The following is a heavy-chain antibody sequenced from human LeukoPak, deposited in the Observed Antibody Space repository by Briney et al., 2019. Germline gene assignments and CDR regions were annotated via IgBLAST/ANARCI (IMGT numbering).Heavy chain of an antibody. D-gene: IGHD3-10*01. CDR2: IRYDGTNK. CDR1: GFTFSSYG. J-gene: IGHJ4*02. CDR3: AKDYYGSGTLFDY. Sequence: GGSLRLSCAASGFTFSSYGMHWVRQAPGKGLEWVAFIRYDGTNKYCADSVKGRFTISRDNSKDTLYLQMNSLRAEDTAVYYCAKDYYGSGTLFDYWGQGTLVTVSS. V-gene: IGHV3-30*02.